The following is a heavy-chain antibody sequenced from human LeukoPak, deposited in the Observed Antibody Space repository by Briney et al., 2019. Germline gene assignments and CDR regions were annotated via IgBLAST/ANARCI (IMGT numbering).Heavy chain of an antibody. V-gene: IGHV3-49*03. J-gene: IGHJ4*02. D-gene: IGHD6-19*01. CDR3: ARVVSPRGWYGGHLDC. CDR1: GFTFGDYA. CDR2: IRSKAYGGTT. Sequence: GGSLRLSCTASGFTFGDYAMSWFRQAPGKGLEWVGFIRSKAYGGTTEYAASVKGRFTISRDNSKNTLFLQMNSLRAEDTAVYYCARVVSPRGWYGGHLDCWGQGTLVTVSS.